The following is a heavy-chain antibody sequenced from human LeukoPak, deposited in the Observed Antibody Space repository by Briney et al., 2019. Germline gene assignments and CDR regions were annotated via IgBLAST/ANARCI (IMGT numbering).Heavy chain of an antibody. J-gene: IGHJ3*02. CDR2: INQDGSEK. CDR1: GFTLSSFW. V-gene: IGHV3-7*01. D-gene: IGHD3-16*02. Sequence: AGGSLRLSCAASGFTLSSFWMIWVRQAPGKGLEWVANINQDGSEKYYVDPVKGRFTISKDNAKNSLYLQMNSLRAEDTAVYYCARDWDYIWESYRYDALDIWGQGTMVTVSS. CDR3: ARDWDYIWESYRYDALDI.